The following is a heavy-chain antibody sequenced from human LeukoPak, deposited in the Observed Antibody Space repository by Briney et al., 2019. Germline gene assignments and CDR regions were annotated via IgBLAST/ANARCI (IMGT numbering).Heavy chain of an antibody. V-gene: IGHV3-23*01. CDR2: ISASALTT. J-gene: IGHJ6*03. CDR3: AKVEAAAGSSYYYYHMDV. D-gene: IGHD6-13*01. CDR1: GFTFSANG. Sequence: PGGSLRLSRAASGFTFSANGMSGVRQAPGKGVEWVSGISASALTTYYTDSVKGRFTISRDNSEKTLSLQINSLRADDTAVYYCAKVEAAAGSSYYYYHMDVWGKGTTVTVSS.